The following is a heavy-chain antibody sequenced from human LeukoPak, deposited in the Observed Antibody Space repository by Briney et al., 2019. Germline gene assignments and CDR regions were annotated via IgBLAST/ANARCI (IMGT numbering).Heavy chain of an antibody. CDR2: INWNGGST. CDR3: AREGARGYCSSTSCYPDY. Sequence: GGSLRLSCAASGFTFDDYGMSWVRQAPGKGLEWVSGINWNGGSTGYADSVEGQFTISRDNAKNSLYLQMNSLRAEDTALYYCAREGARGYCSSTSCYPDYWGQETLVTVSS. V-gene: IGHV3-20*04. J-gene: IGHJ4*02. CDR1: GFTFDDYG. D-gene: IGHD2-2*01.